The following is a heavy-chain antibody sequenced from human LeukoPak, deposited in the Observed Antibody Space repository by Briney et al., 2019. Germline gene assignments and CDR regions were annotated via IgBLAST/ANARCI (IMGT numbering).Heavy chain of an antibody. CDR1: GFTFSGHS. V-gene: IGHV3-7*01. Sequence: GGSLRLSCAASGFTFSGHSMTWVRQAPGKGLEWVANITLDGSERFYVDFVKGRFTISRDNADNSMYLQMNSLRAEDTAVYYCGRVIAGAIDYWGQGTLVTVSS. D-gene: IGHD6-13*01. CDR3: GRVIAGAIDY. CDR2: ITLDGSER. J-gene: IGHJ4*02.